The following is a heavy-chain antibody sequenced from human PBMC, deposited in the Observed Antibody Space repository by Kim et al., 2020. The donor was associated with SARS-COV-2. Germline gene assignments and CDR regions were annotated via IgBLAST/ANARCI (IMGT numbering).Heavy chain of an antibody. CDR1: GYTLTELS. D-gene: IGHD2-2*01. CDR3: ATRDPAAMLTDDAFDI. V-gene: IGHV1-24*01. CDR2: FDPEDGET. J-gene: IGHJ3*02. Sequence: ASVKVSCKVSGYTLTELSMHWVRQAPGKGLEWMGGFDPEDGETIYAQKFQGRVTMTEDTSTDTAYMELSSLRSEDTAVYYCATRDPAAMLTDDAFDIWGQGTMVTVSS.